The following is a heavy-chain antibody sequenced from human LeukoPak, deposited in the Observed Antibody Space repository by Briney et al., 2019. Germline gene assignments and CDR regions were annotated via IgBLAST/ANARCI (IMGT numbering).Heavy chain of an antibody. D-gene: IGHD6-25*01. CDR3: ARAGARLGAFDI. Sequence: GGSLRLSCAASGFTFSSYWMHWVRQAPGKGLVWVSRIKRDGSITNYADSVKGRFTISRDNAKNTLYVQMNSLRAEDTAVYYCARAGARLGAFDIWGQGTMVTVSS. CDR1: GFTFSSYW. V-gene: IGHV3-74*01. CDR2: IKRDGSIT. J-gene: IGHJ3*02.